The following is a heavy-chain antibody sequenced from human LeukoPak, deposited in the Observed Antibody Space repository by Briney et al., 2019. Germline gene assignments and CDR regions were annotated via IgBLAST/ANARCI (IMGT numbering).Heavy chain of an antibody. V-gene: IGHV1-69*01. J-gene: IGHJ3*02. CDR2: IIPIFGTA. CDR1: GDTFSIYA. Sequence: GASVKVSSKASGDTFSIYAISWVRQAPGQGLEWMGGIIPIFGTANYAQKFQGRVTITADESTSTAYMELSSLRSEDTAVYYCAYLPDIVVVPAAMGKLIDAFHIWGQGTMVSVSS. CDR3: AYLPDIVVVPAAMGKLIDAFHI. D-gene: IGHD2-2*01.